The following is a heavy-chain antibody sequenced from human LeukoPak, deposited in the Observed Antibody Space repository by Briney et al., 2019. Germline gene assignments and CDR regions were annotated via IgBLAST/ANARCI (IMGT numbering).Heavy chain of an antibody. Sequence: PSQTLSLTCTVSGGSISSGGYYWSWIRQHPGKGLEWIGYIYYSGSTYYNPSLRSRVTISVDTSRNQFSLKLSSVTAADTAVYFCARRRVVVASTDGASGAFDIWGQGTMVTVSS. CDR1: GGSISSGGYY. CDR2: IYYSGST. J-gene: IGHJ3*02. V-gene: IGHV4-31*03. D-gene: IGHD2-15*01. CDR3: ARRRVVVASTDGASGAFDI.